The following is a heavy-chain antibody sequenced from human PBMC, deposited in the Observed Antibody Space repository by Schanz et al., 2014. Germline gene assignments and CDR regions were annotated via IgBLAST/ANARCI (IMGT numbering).Heavy chain of an antibody. Sequence: EVQLAESGGGLVQPGGSLRLSCAASGFTFSGFWMTWVRQAPGKGLEWVSVIGVDGTTTYYADSVKGRFTISRDNSKNTLYLQMNSLRAEDTAVYYCTRDVRLDRRGNWFDPWGQGTLVTVSS. CDR3: TRDVRLDRRGNWFDP. V-gene: IGHV3-23*04. D-gene: IGHD1-1*01. J-gene: IGHJ5*02. CDR2: IGVDGTTT. CDR1: GFTFSGFW.